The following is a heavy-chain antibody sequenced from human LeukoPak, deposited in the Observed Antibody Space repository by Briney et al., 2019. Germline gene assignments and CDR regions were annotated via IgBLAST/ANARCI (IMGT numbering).Heavy chain of an antibody. Sequence: PSETLSLSCAVYGGSFSGYQWTRVRQSPGMGLEWIGEINPSGRTNYNPSLKSRVIISVDTSKNQFSLRLSSGTAADTAIYYCARALTFPDFYYYMDVWGEGTTVTVSS. CDR2: INPSGRT. CDR1: GGSFSGYQ. CDR3: ARALTFPDFYYYMDV. V-gene: IGHV4-34*01. J-gene: IGHJ6*03. D-gene: IGHD2/OR15-2a*01.